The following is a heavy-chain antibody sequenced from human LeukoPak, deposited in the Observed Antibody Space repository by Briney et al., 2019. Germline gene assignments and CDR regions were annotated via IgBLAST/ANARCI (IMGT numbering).Heavy chain of an antibody. D-gene: IGHD6-19*01. V-gene: IGHV1-18*01. CDR2: ISAYNGDT. CDR1: GYTFTSYG. CDR3: TRDPSNSSGWYIYFDY. Sequence: GASEKVSCKASGYTFTSYGISWVRQAPGQGLEWMGWISAYNGDTNYAQNFKGRVTMTTDASTSTAYMELRSLRSDDTAVYYCTRDPSNSSGWYIYFDYWGQGALVTVSS. J-gene: IGHJ4*02.